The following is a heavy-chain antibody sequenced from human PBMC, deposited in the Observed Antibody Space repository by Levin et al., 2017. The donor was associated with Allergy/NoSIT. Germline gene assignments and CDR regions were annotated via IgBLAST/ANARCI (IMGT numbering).Heavy chain of an antibody. CDR2: ISGSSTGT. J-gene: IGHJ3*01. CDR3: EKDRLGVAGRISGDALDV. Sequence: GGSLRLSCAASGFTFSNFAMTWVRQAPGKGLEWVSIISGSSTGTYYADSVKGRFTISRDNSKNTLYLQMDGLTAGDTAVYYWEKDRLGVAGRISGDALDVWGQGTMVTVSS. CDR1: GFTFSNFA. V-gene: IGHV3-23*01. D-gene: IGHD6-19*01.